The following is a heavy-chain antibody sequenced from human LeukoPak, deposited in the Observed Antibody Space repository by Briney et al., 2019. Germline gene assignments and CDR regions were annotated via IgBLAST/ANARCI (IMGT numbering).Heavy chain of an antibody. CDR3: ARGVRLLYSGFDY. D-gene: IGHD2-2*02. J-gene: IGHJ4*02. Sequence: SQTLSLTCAVYGGSFSGYYWSWIRQPARKGREWRGRIYTSGSTNYHPSLKSRVTMSVDTSKNPFTVKLSSVTAADTAVYYCARGVRLLYSGFDYWGQGTLVTVSS. V-gene: IGHV4-59*10. CDR1: GGSFSGYY. CDR2: IYTSGST.